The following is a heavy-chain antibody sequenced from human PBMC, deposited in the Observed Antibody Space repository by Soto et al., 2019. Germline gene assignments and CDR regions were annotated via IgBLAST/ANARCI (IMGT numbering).Heavy chain of an antibody. CDR2: IFSNDAK. D-gene: IGHD4-17*01. CDR1: GFSLRNTRMG. Sequence: QVTLKESGPVLVKPTETLTLTCTVSGFSLRNTRMGVSWIRQSPGKALEWLAHIFSNDAKSYSPSLKSRLAISRDTSKRQVVLTMTNVAPVDTATYSFARSLSVDYVHWYFDLWGRGTLVTVSS. CDR3: ARSLSVDYVHWYFDL. J-gene: IGHJ2*01. V-gene: IGHV2-26*01.